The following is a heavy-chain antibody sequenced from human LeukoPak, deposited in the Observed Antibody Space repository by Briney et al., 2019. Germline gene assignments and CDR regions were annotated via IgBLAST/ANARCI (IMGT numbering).Heavy chain of an antibody. V-gene: IGHV5-51*01. CDR2: IYPGDSDT. Sequence: GESLKISCKGSGYSFTNYWIGWVRQMPGRGLEWMGIIYPGDSDTRYSPPFQGQVTNSADKSISTAYLQWSSLKASDTAMYYCARGIEAAAVTIFDYWGQGALVTVSS. J-gene: IGHJ4*02. CDR1: GYSFTNYW. CDR3: ARGIEAAAVTIFDY. D-gene: IGHD6-13*01.